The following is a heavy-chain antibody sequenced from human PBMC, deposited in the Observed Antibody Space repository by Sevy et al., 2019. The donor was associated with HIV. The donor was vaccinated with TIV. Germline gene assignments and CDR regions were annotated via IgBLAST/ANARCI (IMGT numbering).Heavy chain of an antibody. J-gene: IGHJ6*02. CDR2: ISAYNGNT. CDR1: GYTFTSYG. CDR3: ARDRYYYDSSGQGYYYYGMDV. Sequence: ASVKVSCKASGYTFTSYGISWVRQAPGHGLEWMGWISAYNGNTNYAQKLQGRVTMTTDTSTSTAYMELRSLRSDDTAVYYCARDRYYYDSSGQGYYYYGMDVWGQGTTVTVSS. V-gene: IGHV1-18*04. D-gene: IGHD3-22*01.